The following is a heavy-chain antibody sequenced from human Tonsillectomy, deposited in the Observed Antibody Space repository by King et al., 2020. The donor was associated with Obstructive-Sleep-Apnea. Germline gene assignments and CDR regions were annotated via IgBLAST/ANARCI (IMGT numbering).Heavy chain of an antibody. V-gene: IGHV3-66*01. CDR2: IYIGGGT. J-gene: IGHJ4*02. D-gene: IGHD1-26*01. CDR3: AGVVGAIFS. CDR1: GFTVSSNY. Sequence: VQLVESGGGLVQPGGSVRLSCAASGFTVSSNYMSWVRQAPGQGLEWVSVIYIGGGTYYADSVKGRFTISRETSKNTLYLQMNSLRAEDTAVYYCAGVVGAIFSWGEGMLVTVSS.